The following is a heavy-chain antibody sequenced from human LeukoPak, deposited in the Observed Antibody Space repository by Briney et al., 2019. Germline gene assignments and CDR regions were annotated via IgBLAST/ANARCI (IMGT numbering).Heavy chain of an antibody. J-gene: IGHJ4*02. Sequence: PSETLSLTCTVSSGSITSYYWTWIRQPPEKGLEWIGSIYYTGSTNYSPSLKGRVTILVDTSKNQFSLKMNSVTAADTDLYYCARVGSGYSTFYFDYWGQGLLVTVSS. V-gene: IGHV4-59*01. D-gene: IGHD3-3*01. CDR3: ARVGSGYSTFYFDY. CDR2: IYYTGST. CDR1: SGSITSYY.